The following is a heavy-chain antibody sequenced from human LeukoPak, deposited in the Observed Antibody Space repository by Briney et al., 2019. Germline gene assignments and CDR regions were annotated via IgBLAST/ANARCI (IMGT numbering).Heavy chain of an antibody. V-gene: IGHV4-39*02. D-gene: IGHD1-14*01. J-gene: IGHJ5*02. CDR2: VSHRGRE. CDR3: ARERGTIVDSSGPTWFDA. Sequence: SETLSLTCAVSGGSITTDRYLWGWLRQSPGKGLEWIGSVSHRGREYYRSSLKSRVTISVDASNNRFSLSLKSVTAADTAMYFCARERGTIVDSSGPTWFDAWGQGILVIVSS. CDR1: GGSITTDRYL.